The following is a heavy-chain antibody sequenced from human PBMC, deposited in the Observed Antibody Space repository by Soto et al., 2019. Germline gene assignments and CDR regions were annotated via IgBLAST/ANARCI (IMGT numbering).Heavy chain of an antibody. V-gene: IGHV4-39*01. D-gene: IGHD4-17*01. J-gene: IGHJ4*02. CDR1: GGSISSSSYY. Sequence: SETLSLTCTVSGGSISSSSYYWGWIRQPPGKGLEWIGSIYYSGSTYYNPSLKSRVTISVDTSKNQFSLKLSSVTAADTAVYYCATYGGNSGSIDYWGQGTLVTVSS. CDR3: ATYGGNSGSIDY. CDR2: IYYSGST.